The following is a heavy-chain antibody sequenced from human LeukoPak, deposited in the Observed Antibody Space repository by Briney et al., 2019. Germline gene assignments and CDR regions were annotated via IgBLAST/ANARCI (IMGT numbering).Heavy chain of an antibody. CDR1: GFTFSSYA. V-gene: IGHV3-23*01. D-gene: IGHD2-15*01. CDR3: AKSLVVVAALFDY. J-gene: IGHJ4*02. CDR2: VSGSGGST. Sequence: GGSLRLSCAASGFTFSSYAMSWVRQAPGKGLEGVSAVSGSGGSTYYADSVKGRFTISRDNSKNTLYLQMNSLRAEDTAVYYCAKSLVVVAALFDYWGQGTLVTVSS.